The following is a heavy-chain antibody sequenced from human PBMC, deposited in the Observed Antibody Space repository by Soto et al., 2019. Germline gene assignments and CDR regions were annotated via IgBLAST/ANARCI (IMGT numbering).Heavy chain of an antibody. CDR1: GYTVTSFG. CDR3: ARGGSGYTPLDY. V-gene: IGHV1-18*01. CDR2: ISAYNGNT. Sequence: ASVKVSCKASGYTVTSFGISWVRQAPGQGLEWMGWISAYNGNTNYAQKLQGRVTMTTDTSTNTAYMELRSLRSDDTAVYYCARGGSGYTPLDYWGRGTLVTVSS. J-gene: IGHJ4*02. D-gene: IGHD3-22*01.